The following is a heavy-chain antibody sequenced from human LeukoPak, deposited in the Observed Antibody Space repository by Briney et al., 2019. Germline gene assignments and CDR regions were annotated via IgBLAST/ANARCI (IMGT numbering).Heavy chain of an antibody. CDR1: SGSITTYY. V-gene: IGHV4-59*08. CDR2: IHHSGSA. D-gene: IGHD3-3*01. Sequence: PSETLSLTCSVSSGSITTYYWNWIRQAPGKEPEWIGYIHHSGSANYNPSLKSPVTLSIDTSKDQFFLRLTSVTAADTAVYYCARLVVREAVDFDSCGQRTLVTVSS. J-gene: IGHJ4*02. CDR3: ARLVVREAVDFDS.